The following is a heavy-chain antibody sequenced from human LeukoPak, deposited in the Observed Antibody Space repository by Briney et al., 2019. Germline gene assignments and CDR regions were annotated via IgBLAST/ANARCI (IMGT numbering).Heavy chain of an antibody. J-gene: IGHJ4*02. CDR3: ARAHYYGSGSYYPPDY. D-gene: IGHD3-10*01. Sequence: PSETLSLTCTVSGGSISSGDYYWSWIRQPPGKGLEWIGYIYYSGSTYYNPSLKSRVTISVDTSKNQFSLKLSSVTAADTAVYYCARAHYYGSGSYYPPDYWGQGTLVTVSS. V-gene: IGHV4-30-4*08. CDR2: IYYSGST. CDR1: GGSISSGDYY.